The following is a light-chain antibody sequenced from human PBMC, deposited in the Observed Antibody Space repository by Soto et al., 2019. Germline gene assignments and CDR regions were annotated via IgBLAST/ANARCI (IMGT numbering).Light chain of an antibody. CDR2: EVS. CDR1: SSDVGSYNY. J-gene: IGLJ1*01. V-gene: IGLV2-14*01. CDR3: SSYTRSSTL. Sequence: QSALTQPASVSGSPGQSITISCTGTSSDVGSYNYVSWYQQHPGKAPKLMIYEVSDRPSGISSRFSGSKSGNTAYLTIYGLKTEDEDDYYCSSYTRSSTLFGTGTKVTV.